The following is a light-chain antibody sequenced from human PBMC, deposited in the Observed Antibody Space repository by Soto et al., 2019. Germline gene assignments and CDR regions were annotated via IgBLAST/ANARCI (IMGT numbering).Light chain of an antibody. J-gene: IGLJ7*01. CDR2: SNN. CDR1: NFNVKNNY. Sequence: QAVVTQPPSLSGTPGQRVTISCSGSNFNVKNNYVYWYQQFAGTAPKLLIYSNNRRPSGVPDRFSGSQSGSSASLAISGLRPEDEAAYDCASWDDSLSETVFGGGTQLTVL. V-gene: IGLV1-47*01. CDR3: ASWDDSLSETV.